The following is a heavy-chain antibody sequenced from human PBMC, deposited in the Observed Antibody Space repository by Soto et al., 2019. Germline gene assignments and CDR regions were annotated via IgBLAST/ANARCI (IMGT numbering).Heavy chain of an antibody. D-gene: IGHD2-15*01. CDR2: ISAYNGNT. CDR1: GYTFTSYC. CDR3: ARRVGGSRTYYYYYMYV. Sequence: ASVKVSCKASGYTFTSYCISWVRQAPGQGLEWMGWISAYNGNTNYAQKLQGRVTMTTDTSTSTAYMELRSLRSDDTAVYYCARRVGGSRTYYYYYMYVWGKGTTVTVSS. J-gene: IGHJ6*03. V-gene: IGHV1-18*01.